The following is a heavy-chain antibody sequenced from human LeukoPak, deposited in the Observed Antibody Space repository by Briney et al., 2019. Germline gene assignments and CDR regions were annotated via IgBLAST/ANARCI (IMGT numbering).Heavy chain of an antibody. CDR3: AKVALRIVGAAEPYYFDY. CDR1: GFTFSSYS. D-gene: IGHD1-26*01. J-gene: IGHJ4*02. CDR2: ISSSSSTI. V-gene: IGHV3-48*01. Sequence: PGGSLRLSCAASGFTFSSYSMNWVRQAPGKGLEWVSYISSSSSTIYYAASVKGRFTISRDNAKNSLYLQMNSLRAEDTAVYYCAKVALRIVGAAEPYYFDYWGQGTLVTVSS.